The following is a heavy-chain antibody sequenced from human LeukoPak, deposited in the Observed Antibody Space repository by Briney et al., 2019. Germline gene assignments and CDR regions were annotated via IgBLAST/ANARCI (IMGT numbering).Heavy chain of an antibody. CDR3: ARGRKLVVVPAAPRKEYYYYMDV. CDR2: MNPNSGNT. V-gene: IGHV1-8*01. Sequence: GASVKVSCKASGYTFTSYDINWVRQAAGQGLEWMGWMNPNSGNTVYAQKIQPRVTITRNTSISTAYMELSSLRSEDTAVYYCARGRKLVVVPAAPRKEYYYYMDVWGKGTTVTVSS. J-gene: IGHJ6*03. CDR1: GYTFTSYD. D-gene: IGHD2-2*01.